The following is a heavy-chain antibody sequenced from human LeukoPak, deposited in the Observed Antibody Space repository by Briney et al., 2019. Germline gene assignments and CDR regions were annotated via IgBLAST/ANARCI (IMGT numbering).Heavy chain of an antibody. CDR1: GFTFSTYV. V-gene: IGHV3-30*18. Sequence: GGSLRLSCAASGFTFSTYVMSWVRQAPGKGLEWVAVISYDGSEKYYADSVKGRFTISRDNSNNTLYLQMNSLRAEDTAVYHCAKVMGGLWFGDGIDYWGQGALVTVSS. J-gene: IGHJ4*02. D-gene: IGHD3-10*01. CDR2: ISYDGSEK. CDR3: AKVMGGLWFGDGIDY.